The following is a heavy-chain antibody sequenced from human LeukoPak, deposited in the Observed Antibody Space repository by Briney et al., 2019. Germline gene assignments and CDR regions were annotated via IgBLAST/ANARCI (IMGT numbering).Heavy chain of an antibody. CDR1: GFTFSSFS. CDR3: ARASVAGILRDY. J-gene: IGHJ4*02. Sequence: GGSLRLSCAASGFTFSSFSMNWVRQAPGKGLEWVSSISSSSSYIYYADSVKGRFTISRDNAKNSLYLQMNSLRAEDTAVYYCARASVAGILRDYWGQGTLVTVSS. D-gene: IGHD6-19*01. CDR2: ISSSSSYI. V-gene: IGHV3-21*01.